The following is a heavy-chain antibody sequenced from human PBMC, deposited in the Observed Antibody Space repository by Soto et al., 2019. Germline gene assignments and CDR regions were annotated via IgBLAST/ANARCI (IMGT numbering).Heavy chain of an antibody. V-gene: IGHV3-21*01. CDR1: GSTFSNYG. D-gene: IGHD3-3*02. CDR2: IDESGNYI. Sequence: EVQVVESGGGLVKPGGSLRLSCTASGSTFSNYGMNWVRQAPEKGLEWVSSIDESGNYIYYADSVQGRFIISRDNVKNSLYLQMNSLRAEDTAVYFCARDESAGSSIRYWGQGTLVTVSS. CDR3: ARDESAGSSIRY. J-gene: IGHJ4*02.